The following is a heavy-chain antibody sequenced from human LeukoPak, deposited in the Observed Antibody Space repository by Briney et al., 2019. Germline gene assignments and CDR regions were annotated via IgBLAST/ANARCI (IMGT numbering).Heavy chain of an antibody. CDR1: GYTLTALS. CDR3: ARDQVVVRGVYNWFDP. CDR2: FDPDTVET. V-gene: IGHV1-24*01. J-gene: IGHJ5*02. Sequence: GASVKVSCRVSGYTLTALSMHWVRQAPGKGLEWMGGFDPDTVETIYAQKFQGRVTMTEDTSTDTAYMELSSLRSEDTAVYYCARDQVVVRGVYNWFDPWGQGTLVTVSS. D-gene: IGHD3-10*01.